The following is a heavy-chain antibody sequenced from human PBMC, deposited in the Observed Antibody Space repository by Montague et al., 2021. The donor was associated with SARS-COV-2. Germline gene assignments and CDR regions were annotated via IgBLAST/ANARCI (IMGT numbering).Heavy chain of an antibody. CDR2: IYHTGST. CDR3: ARGRIELSMIVVVMTGASYCMDV. Sequence: SETLSLTCAVYGESFSGHYWTWIRQPPGKGLERIGEIYHTGSTNYNPSLKRRVTISVDTSKNQFSLKLRSVTAADTAVYYCARGRIELSMIVVVMTGASYCMDVWGKGTTVTVPS. CDR1: GESFSGHY. D-gene: IGHD3-22*01. J-gene: IGHJ6*03. V-gene: IGHV4-34*01.